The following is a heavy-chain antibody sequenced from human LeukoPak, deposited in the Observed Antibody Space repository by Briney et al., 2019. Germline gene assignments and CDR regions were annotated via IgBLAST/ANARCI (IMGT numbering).Heavy chain of an antibody. CDR1: GFTFSNYW. D-gene: IGHD1-1*01. V-gene: IGHV3-74*01. Sequence: GGSLRLSRAASGFTFSNYWIHWVRQAPGKGLLWVSRINPDGLSTSHADPVKGRFTISRDNAKNTLYLQMNNLRAEDTAVFYRASGTIEYDYWGQGTLVTVSS. J-gene: IGHJ4*02. CDR3: ASGTIEYDY. CDR2: INPDGLST.